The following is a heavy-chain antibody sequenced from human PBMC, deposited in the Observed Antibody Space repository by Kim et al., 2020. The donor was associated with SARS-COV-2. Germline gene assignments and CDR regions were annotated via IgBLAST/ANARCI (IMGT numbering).Heavy chain of an antibody. D-gene: IGHD4-4*01. CDR3: ARDLGLQAPRY. V-gene: IGHV1-18*01. CDR2: T. Sequence: TNYAQKLQGRVTMTTDTSTSTAYMELRSLRSDDTAVYYCARDLGLQAPRYWGQGTLVTVSS. J-gene: IGHJ4*02.